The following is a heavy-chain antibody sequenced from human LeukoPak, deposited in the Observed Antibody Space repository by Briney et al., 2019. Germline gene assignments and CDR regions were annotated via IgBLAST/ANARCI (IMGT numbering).Heavy chain of an antibody. CDR2: ISGSGGSA. J-gene: IGHJ4*02. CDR3: ANSRVRGAAAVDY. V-gene: IGHV3-23*01. D-gene: IGHD3-10*01. CDR1: GFTFSSYA. Sequence: GGSLRLSCAASGFTFSSYAMSWVRQAPGQGLEWVSAISGSGGSAYYADSVKGRFTISRDNSKNTLYLQMNSLRAEDTAVYYCANSRVRGAAAVDYWGQGTLVTVSS.